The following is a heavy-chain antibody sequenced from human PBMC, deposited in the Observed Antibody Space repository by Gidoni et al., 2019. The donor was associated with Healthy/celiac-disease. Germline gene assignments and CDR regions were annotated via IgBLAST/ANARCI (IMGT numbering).Heavy chain of an antibody. CDR3: AKDMRQYSSGWPSTSPGGFDY. CDR2: ISWNSGSI. D-gene: IGHD6-19*01. Sequence: EVQLVESGGGLVQPGRSLRLSCAASGFTFDDYAQPWVRQAPGKGLEWVSGISWNSGSIGYADSVKGRFTISRDNAKNSLYLQMNSLRAEDTALYDCAKDMRQYSSGWPSTSPGGFDYWGQGTLVTVSA. J-gene: IGHJ4*02. V-gene: IGHV3-9*01. CDR1: GFTFDDYA.